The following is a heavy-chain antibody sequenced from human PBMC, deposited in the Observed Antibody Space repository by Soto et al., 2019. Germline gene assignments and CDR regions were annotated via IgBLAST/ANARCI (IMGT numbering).Heavy chain of an antibody. J-gene: IGHJ6*02. CDR2: ISFDGTNK. V-gene: IGHV3-30*04. CDR3: AREMIPMIMGGMSAMDV. D-gene: IGHD3-22*01. CDR1: KFTFASYV. Sequence: QVQLVESGGGVVQPERSQRLSCTASKFTFASYVMHWVRQAPGEGLEWVALISFDGTNKYYADSVKGRFTISRDNSKNTMYLQMNSLRPEETAVDYCAREMIPMIMGGMSAMDVWGQGTTVTVS.